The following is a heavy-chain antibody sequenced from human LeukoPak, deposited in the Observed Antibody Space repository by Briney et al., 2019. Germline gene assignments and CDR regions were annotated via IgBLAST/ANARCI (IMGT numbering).Heavy chain of an antibody. Sequence: GGSLRLSCTASGFTFGDYAMSWFRQAPGKGLEWVGFIRSKAYGGTTEYAASVKGRFTISGDDSKSIAYLQMNSLKTEDTAVYYCGSDYYDSSGSPRYAFDIWGQGTMVTVSS. D-gene: IGHD3-22*01. J-gene: IGHJ3*02. CDR1: GFTFGDYA. CDR3: GSDYYDSSGSPRYAFDI. CDR2: IRSKAYGGTT. V-gene: IGHV3-49*03.